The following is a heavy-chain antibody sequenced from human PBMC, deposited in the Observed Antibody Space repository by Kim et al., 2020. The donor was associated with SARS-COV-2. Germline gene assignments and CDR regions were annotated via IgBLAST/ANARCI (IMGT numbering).Heavy chain of an antibody. CDR3: ARHQRYSSGGYVAFSDCYMDV. D-gene: IGHD6-19*01. J-gene: IGHJ6*03. CDR1: GGSLGSSSYY. Sequence: SETLSLTCTVSGGSLGSSSYYWGWIRQPPGKGLEWIGTTYYIGNTYYSPSLKSRVTISVDTSKNQFSLKLGSVTAADTAVYYCARHQRYSSGGYVAFSDCYMDVRGKGTTVTVSS. V-gene: IGHV4-39*01. CDR2: TYYIGNT.